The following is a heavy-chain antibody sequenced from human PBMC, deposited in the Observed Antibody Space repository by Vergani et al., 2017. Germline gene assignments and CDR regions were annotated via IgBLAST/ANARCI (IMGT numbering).Heavy chain of an antibody. V-gene: IGHV4-4*03. CDR2: IHHYGST. CDR3: VRDLGRGYCSTTLCFGMDR. Sequence: QVQLQESGPGLVKPPGTLSLICAVSGGSISSENWWSWVRQSPGKGLEWIGEIHHYGSTNYNPSLKSRVTIYLDKSKNQFSLTLSSVTAADTAVYYCVRDLGRGYCSTTLCFGMDRWGQGTTVTVS. J-gene: IGHJ6*02. CDR1: GGSISSENW. D-gene: IGHD2-15*01.